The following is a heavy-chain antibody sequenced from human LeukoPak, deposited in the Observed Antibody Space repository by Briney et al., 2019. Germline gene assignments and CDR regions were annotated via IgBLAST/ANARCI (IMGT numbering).Heavy chain of an antibody. V-gene: IGHV4-59*01. J-gene: IGHJ4*02. CDR2: ISNSGST. CDR3: ARDKHLGFSSGTKYYPYYFDS. Sequence: PSETLSLTCTVSGVSITASYWTWVRQPPGKGLEYIGYISNSGSTNYNPSLKSRVTISVDTSKNHLSVNLPSVTDADTAVYYCARDKHLGFSSGTKYYPYYFDSWGQGIQVTVSS. CDR1: GVSITASY. D-gene: IGHD2-2*03.